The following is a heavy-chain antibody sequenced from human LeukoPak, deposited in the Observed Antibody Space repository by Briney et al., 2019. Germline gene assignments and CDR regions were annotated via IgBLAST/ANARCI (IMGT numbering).Heavy chain of an antibody. D-gene: IGHD2-2*01. CDR1: GFTFSSYA. J-gene: IGHJ4*02. Sequence: PGGSLRLSCAASGFTFSSYAMHWVRQAPGKGLEWVAVISYDGSNKYYADSVKGRFTISRDNSKNTLYLQMNSLRAEDTAVYYCARVISLYQLQGNFDYWGQGTLVTVSS. CDR2: ISYDGSNK. CDR3: ARVISLYQLQGNFDY. V-gene: IGHV3-30-3*01.